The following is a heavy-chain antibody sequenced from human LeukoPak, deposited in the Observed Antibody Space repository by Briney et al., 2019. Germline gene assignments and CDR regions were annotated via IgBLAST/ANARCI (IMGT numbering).Heavy chain of an antibody. CDR3: VRHLGYSEY. CDR1: GGSISSNTYY. J-gene: IGHJ4*02. V-gene: IGHV4-39*01. Sequence: SETLSLTCTVSGGSISSNTYYWGWIRQPPGKGLEWIGSFFYGGNTYCNPSLTSRVTISVDTSNNQFSLKLSSVTAADTAVYYCVRHLGYSEYWGRGTLVTVSS. CDR2: FFYGGNT.